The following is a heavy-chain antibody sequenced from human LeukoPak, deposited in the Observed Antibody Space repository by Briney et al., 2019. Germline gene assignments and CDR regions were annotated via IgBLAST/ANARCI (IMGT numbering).Heavy chain of an antibody. CDR2: ISGSGGST. J-gene: IGHJ4*02. Sequence: HTGGSLRLSCAASGFTFSSYAMSWVRQAPGKGLEWVSAISGSGGSTYYADSVKGRFTISRDSSKNTLYLQMNSLRAEDTAVYYCAKDNGYSSGWGYWGQGTLVTVSS. V-gene: IGHV3-23*01. CDR1: GFTFSSYA. CDR3: AKDNGYSSGWGY. D-gene: IGHD6-19*01.